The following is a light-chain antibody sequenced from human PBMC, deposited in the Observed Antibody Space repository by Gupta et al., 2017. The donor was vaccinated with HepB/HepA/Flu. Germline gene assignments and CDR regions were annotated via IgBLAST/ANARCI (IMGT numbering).Light chain of an antibody. CDR3: QQRNSYSLT. J-gene: IGKJ4*01. CDR2: AAS. CDR1: QGISSY. Sequence: DIQLTQSPSFLSASVGDRVTITCRASQGISSYLAWYQQKPGKAPKLLIYAASTLQSGVPSRFRGSGSGTEFTLTISSLQPEDFATYYCQQRNSYSLTFGGGTKVEIK. V-gene: IGKV1-9*01.